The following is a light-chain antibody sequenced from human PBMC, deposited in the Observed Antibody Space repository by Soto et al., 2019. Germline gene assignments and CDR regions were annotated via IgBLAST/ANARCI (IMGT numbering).Light chain of an antibody. CDR1: RGINIY. Sequence: DIPMTQSPSSLSASVGDRVTITCRASRGINIYLNWYQQKPGKAPQLVIYAASNLQSGVPSRFSGDGVGTHFTLTISSLQPEDFATYHCQQSHTSPYTFGQGTRLEMK. CDR2: AAS. CDR3: QQSHTSPYT. V-gene: IGKV1-39*01. J-gene: IGKJ5*01.